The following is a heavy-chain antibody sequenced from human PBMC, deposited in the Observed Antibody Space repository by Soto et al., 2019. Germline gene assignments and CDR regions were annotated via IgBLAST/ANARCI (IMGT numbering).Heavy chain of an antibody. V-gene: IGHV4-34*01. CDR1: GGSFSGYY. J-gene: IGHJ6*02. D-gene: IGHD3-9*01. Sequence: PSETLSLTCALYGGSFSGYYWSWIRQPPGKGLEWIGEINHSGSTNYNPSLKSRVTTSVDTSKNQFSLKLSSVTAADTAVYYCASLLTGYYIVYYGMDVWGQGTTVTVSS. CDR2: INHSGST. CDR3: ASLLTGYYIVYYGMDV.